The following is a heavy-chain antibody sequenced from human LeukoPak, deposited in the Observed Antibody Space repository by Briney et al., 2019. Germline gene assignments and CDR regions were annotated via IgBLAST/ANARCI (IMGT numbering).Heavy chain of an antibody. Sequence: PGGSLRIPCSVSGFIFSSYRMSWVRQAPGKGLEWVANIKQDGSEKYYVDSVKGRFTISRDNAKNSLYLQMNSLRAEDTAVYYCAKGVAAQDNWFDPWGQGTLVTVSS. CDR2: IKQDGSEK. CDR3: AKGVAAQDNWFDP. CDR1: GFIFSSYR. V-gene: IGHV3-7*02. D-gene: IGHD6-13*01. J-gene: IGHJ5*02.